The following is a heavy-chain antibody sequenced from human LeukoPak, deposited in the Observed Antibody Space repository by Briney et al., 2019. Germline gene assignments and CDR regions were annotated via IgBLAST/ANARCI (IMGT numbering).Heavy chain of an antibody. CDR3: AREPNYGDYERYYYYGMDV. J-gene: IGHJ6*02. CDR1: GFTFSSYS. Sequence: PGGSLRLSCAASGFTFSSYSMNWVRQAPGKGLEWVSYISSSSSTIYYADSVKGRFTISRDNSKNTLYLQMNSLRAEGTAVYYCAREPNYGDYERYYYYGMDVWGQGTTVTVSS. V-gene: IGHV3-48*01. D-gene: IGHD4-17*01. CDR2: ISSSSSTI.